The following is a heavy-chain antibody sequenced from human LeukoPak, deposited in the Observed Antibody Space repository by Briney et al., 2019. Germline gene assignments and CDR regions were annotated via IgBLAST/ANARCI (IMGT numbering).Heavy chain of an antibody. Sequence: SETLSLTCTVSGASISNYYWTWIRQPPGKGLEWIGYYYYGGSTEYNPSLKSRLTISVDTFKNQFSLKLSSVTAADTAVYYCASRYGSGSYGFDFWGQGTLVTVSS. J-gene: IGHJ4*02. CDR1: GASISNYY. V-gene: IGHV4-59*01. CDR3: ASRYGSGSYGFDF. CDR2: YYYGGST. D-gene: IGHD3-10*01.